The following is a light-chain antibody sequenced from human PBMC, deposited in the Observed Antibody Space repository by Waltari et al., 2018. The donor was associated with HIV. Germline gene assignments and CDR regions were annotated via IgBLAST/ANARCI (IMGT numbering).Light chain of an antibody. CDR3: CAYAGSTTYVI. CDR2: EVS. Sequence: QSALTQPASVSGSPGQSITISCTGTSSDVGGYNLVSWYQQHPGKAPKLMIYEVSKRPSGVSNRFSGSKSGNPASLTISGLQAEDEADYYCCAYAGSTTYVIFGGGTKLTVL. CDR1: SSDVGGYNL. J-gene: IGLJ2*01. V-gene: IGLV2-23*02.